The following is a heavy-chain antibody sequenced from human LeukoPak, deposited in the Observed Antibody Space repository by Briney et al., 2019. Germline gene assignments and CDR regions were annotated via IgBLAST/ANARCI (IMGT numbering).Heavy chain of an antibody. V-gene: IGHV3-7*01. CDR1: GFTFSSYW. D-gene: IGHD3-9*01. J-gene: IGHJ4*02. Sequence: GGSLRLSCAASGFTFSSYWMSWVRQAPGKGLEWVANIKQDGSEKHYVDSVKGRFTISRDNAKNSLYPQMNSLRAEDTAVYYCASLLYYDILTGAFDYWGQGTLVTVSS. CDR2: IKQDGSEK. CDR3: ASLLYYDILTGAFDY.